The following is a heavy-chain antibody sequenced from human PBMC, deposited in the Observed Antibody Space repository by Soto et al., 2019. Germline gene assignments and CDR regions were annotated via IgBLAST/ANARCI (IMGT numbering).Heavy chain of an antibody. Sequence: SGPTLVNPTQTLTLACTSSVFSPSTSGMCVSWIRQPPGKALEWLALIDWDDDKYYSTSLKTRLTISKDTSKNQVVLTMTNMDPVDTATYYCARTPWSGSCYSSDAFDIWGQGTMVTVSS. D-gene: IGHD2-15*01. CDR2: IDWDDDK. CDR3: ARTPWSGSCYSSDAFDI. J-gene: IGHJ3*02. V-gene: IGHV2-70*01. CDR1: VFSPSTSGMC.